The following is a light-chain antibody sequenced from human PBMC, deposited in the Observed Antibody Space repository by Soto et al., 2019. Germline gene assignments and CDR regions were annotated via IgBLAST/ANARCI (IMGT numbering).Light chain of an antibody. CDR3: QQLNSYPQT. CDR2: SAS. V-gene: IGKV1-9*01. CDR1: RGISSY. J-gene: IGKJ5*01. Sequence: IQLTQYPSSLSASVGDRVTITCQASRGISSYLAWYQQKPGEPPNLLVYSASTLQSRVPSRFSGSGSAPDFTLTISSLQAEDSATYFCQQLNSYPQTFGQGTRLEIK.